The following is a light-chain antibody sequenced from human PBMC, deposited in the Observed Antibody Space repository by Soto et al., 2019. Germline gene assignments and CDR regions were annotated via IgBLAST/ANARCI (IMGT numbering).Light chain of an antibody. CDR3: QQYNNWPPT. J-gene: IGKJ1*01. CDR1: QSVSSN. V-gene: IGKV3D-15*01. Sequence: EIVLTQSPATLSSFPGERATLSCRASQSVSSNLAWYQQKPGQAPRLLIYGASTRATGIPARFSGSGSGTEFTLTISSLQSEDFAVYYCQQYNNWPPTFGQGTKVDIK. CDR2: GAS.